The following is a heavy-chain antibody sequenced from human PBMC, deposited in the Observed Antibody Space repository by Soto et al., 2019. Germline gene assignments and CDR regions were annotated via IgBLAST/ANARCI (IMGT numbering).Heavy chain of an antibody. CDR3: ARPNYYDSSGYYYYYGMDV. V-gene: IGHV1-69*13. D-gene: IGHD3-22*01. CDR2: IIPIFGTA. J-gene: IGHJ6*02. Sequence: SVKVSCKASGGTFSSYAISWVRQAPGQGLEWMGGIIPIFGTANYAQKFQGRVTITADESTSTAYMELSSLRSEDTAVYYCARPNYYDSSGYYYYYGMDVWGQGTTVTVSS. CDR1: GGTFSSYA.